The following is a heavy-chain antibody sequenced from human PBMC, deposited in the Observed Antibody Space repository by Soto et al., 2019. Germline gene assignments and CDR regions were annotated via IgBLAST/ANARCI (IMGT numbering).Heavy chain of an antibody. Sequence: SETLSLTCAVSGYSISSGYYWGWIRQPPGKGLEWLGTTYYGASSYYDPSLRSRITILLDASTNQLSLKLSSVTAADTAVYFCVRVAGSASWYETDSWGQGIRVTV. J-gene: IGHJ4*02. CDR2: TYYGASS. D-gene: IGHD6-13*01. CDR3: VRVAGSASWYETDS. CDR1: GYSISSGYY. V-gene: IGHV4-38-2*01.